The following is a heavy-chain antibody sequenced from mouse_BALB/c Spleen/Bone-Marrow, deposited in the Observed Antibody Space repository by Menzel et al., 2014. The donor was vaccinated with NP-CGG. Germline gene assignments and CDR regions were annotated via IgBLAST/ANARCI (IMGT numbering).Heavy chain of an antibody. Sequence: LQESGAELVKPGASVKLSCKASGYTFTRYYMYWVKQRPGQGLEWIGGINPYNGCTHFNEKFKSKATLTVDKSSSTAYMQLNSLTSEDSAVYYCSLLGDYWGQGTTLTVSS. J-gene: IGHJ2*01. CDR3: SLLGDY. CDR1: GYTFTRYY. V-gene: IGHV1S81*02. D-gene: IGHD1-1*01. CDR2: INPYNGCT.